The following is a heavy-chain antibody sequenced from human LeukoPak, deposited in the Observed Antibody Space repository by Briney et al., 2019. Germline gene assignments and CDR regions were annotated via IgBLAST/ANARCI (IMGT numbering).Heavy chain of an antibody. Sequence: PGGSLRLSCAASGFTFSSYSMNWVRQAPGKGLEWVSSISSSSSYIYYADSVKGRFTISRDNAKNSLYLQMNSLRAEDTAVYYCARPGDTAMVFDYWGQGTLVTVSS. CDR3: ARPGDTAMVFDY. V-gene: IGHV3-21*01. J-gene: IGHJ4*02. D-gene: IGHD5-18*01. CDR2: ISSSSSYI. CDR1: GFTFSSYS.